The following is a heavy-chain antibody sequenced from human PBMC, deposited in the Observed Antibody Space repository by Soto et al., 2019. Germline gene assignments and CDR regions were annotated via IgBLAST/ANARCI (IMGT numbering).Heavy chain of an antibody. V-gene: IGHV4-31*03. D-gene: IGHD3-10*02. CDR3: ARSVFT. Sequence: SETLSLTFTFSGGSISTGGYYWNLIRQHPGKGLEWIGHFYYSGSTYKNQSLKGRVKISVNKYKNQFSLKLSYVNAADTAVYYCARSVFTWGQGTLVTVSS. J-gene: IGHJ5*02. CDR1: GGSISTGGYY. CDR2: FYYSGST.